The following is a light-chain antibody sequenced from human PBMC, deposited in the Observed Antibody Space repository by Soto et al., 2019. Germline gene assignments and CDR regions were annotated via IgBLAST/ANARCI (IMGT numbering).Light chain of an antibody. CDR1: RSNIGAGYE. J-gene: IGLJ2*01. CDR2: YDD. CDR3: AAWDDSLDGVV. Sequence: QSVLTQPPSVSGAPGQRITISCTGSRSNIGAGYEVHWYQQLPGTAPKLLIYYDDLLASGVSDRFSGSKSGTSASLAISGLQSEDEGDYYCAAWDDSLDGVVFGGGTKLTVL. V-gene: IGLV1-36*01.